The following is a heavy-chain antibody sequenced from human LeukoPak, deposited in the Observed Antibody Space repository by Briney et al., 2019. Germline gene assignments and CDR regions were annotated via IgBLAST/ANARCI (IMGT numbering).Heavy chain of an antibody. CDR2: IYYSGTT. J-gene: IGHJ5*02. CDR3: ARGAQSYGYPRWFDP. V-gene: IGHV4-59*01. D-gene: IGHD5-18*01. Sequence: SETLSLTCTVSGVSISTYYWNWIRQPPGKGLEWIGYIYYSGTTNYNPSLKSRVSMSVDTSKNQFSLKLSSVTAADTAVYYCARGAQSYGYPRWFDPWGQGTLVTVSS. CDR1: GVSISTYY.